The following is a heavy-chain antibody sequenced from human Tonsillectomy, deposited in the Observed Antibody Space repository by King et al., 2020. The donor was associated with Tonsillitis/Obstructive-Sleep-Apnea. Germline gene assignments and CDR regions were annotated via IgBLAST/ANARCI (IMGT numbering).Heavy chain of an antibody. J-gene: IGHJ6*02. CDR2: ISYDGSNK. Sequence: VQLVQSGGGVVQPGRSLRLSCAASGFTFSSYAMHWVRQAPGKGLEWVAVISYDGSNKYYADSVKGRFTISRDNSKNTLYLQMNSLRAEDTAVYYCAREELGGDFWSGYYSYYYYGMDVWGQGTTVTVSS. V-gene: IGHV3-30*04. CDR3: AREELGGDFWSGYYSYYYYGMDV. D-gene: IGHD3-3*01. CDR1: GFTFSSYA.